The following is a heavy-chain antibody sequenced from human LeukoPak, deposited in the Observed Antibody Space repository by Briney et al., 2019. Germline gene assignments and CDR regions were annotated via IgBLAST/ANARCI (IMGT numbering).Heavy chain of an antibody. D-gene: IGHD3-3*01. J-gene: IGHJ4*02. V-gene: IGHV4-34*01. CDR1: GGSVSGYY. CDR2: ISHRGTT. Sequence: SETMSLTCAVYGGSVSGYYWSWIRQPPEKGLEWIGEISHRGTTHYTPSLQSRVTMSVDTSKNQFALNLNSVAAADTAVYYCARVPLRFLEPFDYWGQRILVTVSS. CDR3: ARVPLRFLEPFDY.